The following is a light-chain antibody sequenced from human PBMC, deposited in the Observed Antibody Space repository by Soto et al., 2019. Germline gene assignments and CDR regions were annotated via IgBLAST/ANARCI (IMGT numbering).Light chain of an antibody. J-gene: IGKJ5*01. Sequence: DIQMTQSPSSLSASVGDRVTITCRAGQTISTYLNWYQHKPGKAPKLLIYAATNLQSGVPSRFSGSGSATHFTLTISSLQPDDFATYYCQQTYSTLITFGQGTRLEIK. V-gene: IGKV1-39*01. CDR2: AAT. CDR1: QTISTY. CDR3: QQTYSTLIT.